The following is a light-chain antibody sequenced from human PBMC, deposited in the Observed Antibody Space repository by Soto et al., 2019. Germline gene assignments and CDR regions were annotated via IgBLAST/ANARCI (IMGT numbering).Light chain of an antibody. CDR2: AAS. V-gene: IGKV1-9*01. CDR3: QQLNSSPFT. J-gene: IGKJ3*01. CDR1: QGISNY. Sequence: DIQLTQSPSFLSASVGDTVTITCRASQGISNYLAWYQQKPGKAPQLLIYAASTLQSGVPSRFSGSGSGTEFTLTISSLQPEDFATYFCQQLNSSPFTFGPGTKVDIK.